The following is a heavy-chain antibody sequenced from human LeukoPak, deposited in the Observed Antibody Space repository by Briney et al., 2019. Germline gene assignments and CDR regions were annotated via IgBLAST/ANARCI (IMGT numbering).Heavy chain of an antibody. CDR3: AKDLRVYGAKNWFDP. CDR1: GFTLCSYA. Sequence: GGALRISCGAPGFTLCSYALRWGRPGPGEGVGGGSAISGSGGSTYYADSVKGRFTISRDNSKNTLYLQMNSLRAEDTAVYYCAKDLRVYGAKNWFDPWGQGTLVTVSS. D-gene: IGHD4-17*01. V-gene: IGHV3-23*01. J-gene: IGHJ5*02. CDR2: ISGSGGST.